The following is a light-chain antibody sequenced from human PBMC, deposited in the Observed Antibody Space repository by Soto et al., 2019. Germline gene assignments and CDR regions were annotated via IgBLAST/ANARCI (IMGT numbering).Light chain of an antibody. CDR1: QSIVTY. CDR3: QQYYSYPYT. CDR2: AAS. V-gene: IGKV1-39*01. Sequence: DIQMTPSPSSLSASVGDRVTITCRASQSIVTYLNWYLQKPGKAPKLLIYAASTLQSGVPSRFSGSGSGTDFTLTISCLQSEDFATYYCQQYYSYPYTFGQGTKVDIK. J-gene: IGKJ2*01.